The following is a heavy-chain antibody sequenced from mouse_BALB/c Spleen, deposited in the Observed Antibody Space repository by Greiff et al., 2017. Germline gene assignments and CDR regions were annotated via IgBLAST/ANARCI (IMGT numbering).Heavy chain of an antibody. Sequence: VQLQQSGTVLARPGASVKMSCKASGYTFTSYWMHWVKQRPGQGLEWIGAIYPGNSDTSYNQKFKGKAKLTAVTSTSTAYMELSSLTNEDSAVYYCTRGDGYYRLYYFDYWGQGTTLTVSS. D-gene: IGHD2-3*01. CDR1: GYTFTSYW. CDR3: TRGDGYYRLYYFDY. CDR2: IYPGNSDT. J-gene: IGHJ2*01. V-gene: IGHV1-5*01.